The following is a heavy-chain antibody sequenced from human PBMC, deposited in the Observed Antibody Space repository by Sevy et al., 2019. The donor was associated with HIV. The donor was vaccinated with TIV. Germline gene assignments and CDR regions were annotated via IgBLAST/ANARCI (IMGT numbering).Heavy chain of an antibody. CDR1: GASISSSGYY. Sequence: SETLSLTCTVSGASISSSGYYWGWIRQPPGKGLEGIASINYSGITFYNPSLKSRITLSADTSKNQFSLDLTSVTAADTAIYYCVGPILTYNNGWSYYDYWGQGTVVTVSS. D-gene: IGHD6-19*01. CDR3: VGPILTYNNGWSYYDY. V-gene: IGHV4-39*01. J-gene: IGHJ4*02. CDR2: INYSGIT.